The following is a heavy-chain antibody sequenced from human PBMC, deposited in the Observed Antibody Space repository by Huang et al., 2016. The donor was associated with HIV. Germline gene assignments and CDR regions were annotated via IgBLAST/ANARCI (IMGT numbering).Heavy chain of an antibody. V-gene: IGHV4-61*01. CDR1: GGSVSSGSYY. D-gene: IGHD3-10*01. J-gene: IGHJ4*02. CDR2: IYYSGST. Sequence: QVQLQESGPGLVKPSETLSLTCTVSGGSVSSGSYYWSWIRQPPGKGLEWIGYIYYSGSTNYTPSLKRRVTISVDTSKDQFSLKLSSVTAADTAVYYCARGTGSGSFDYWGQGTLVTVSS. CDR3: ARGTGSGSFDY.